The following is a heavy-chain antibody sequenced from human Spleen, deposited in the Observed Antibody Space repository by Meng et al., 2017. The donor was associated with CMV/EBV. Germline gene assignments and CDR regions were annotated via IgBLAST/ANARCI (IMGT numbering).Heavy chain of an antibody. CDR3: ARQYDSYDY. Sequence: GGSLRLSYVASAFRFSNYGVHWVRQAPGKGLEWVAYISSGSSTMYYADSVKGRFTVSRDNVKNSVYLQMNSLRVDDAAVYYCARQYDSYDYWGQGTLVTVSS. CDR1: AFRFSNYG. V-gene: IGHV3-48*04. J-gene: IGHJ4*02. CDR2: ISSGSSTM. D-gene: IGHD3-22*01.